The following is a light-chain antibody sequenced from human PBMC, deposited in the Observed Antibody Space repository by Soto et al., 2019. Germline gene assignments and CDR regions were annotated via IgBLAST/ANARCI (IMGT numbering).Light chain of an antibody. V-gene: IGKV3-20*01. CDR2: GAS. J-gene: IGKJ1*01. Sequence: EIVLTQFPGTLSLSPGERATLSCRASQSVTNNYLAWYQQRPGQPPNLLIFGASNRATGIPDRFSGSGSGTDFTLTISRLEPKDFAVYYCQQYGSSIQTFGQGTKVDI. CDR1: QSVTNNY. CDR3: QQYGSSIQT.